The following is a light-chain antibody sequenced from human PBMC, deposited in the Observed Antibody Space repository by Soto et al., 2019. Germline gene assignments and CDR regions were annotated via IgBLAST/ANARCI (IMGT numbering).Light chain of an antibody. CDR1: QSVSNNY. CDR2: GAS. CDR3: QQYDNFPQT. V-gene: IGKV3-20*01. Sequence: EIVLTQSPGTLSLSPGERATLSCLASQSVSNNYLAWYQQKPGQAPRLLIYGASNRATGIPDRFSGSASGTDFTLTISRLEPEDFAMYYCQQYDNFPQTFGRGTKVDIK. J-gene: IGKJ1*01.